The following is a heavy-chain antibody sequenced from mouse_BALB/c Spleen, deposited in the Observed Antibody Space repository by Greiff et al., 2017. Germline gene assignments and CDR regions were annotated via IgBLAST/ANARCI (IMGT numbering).Heavy chain of an antibody. CDR3: ARGDDSYAMDY. CDR1: GFNIKDTY. V-gene: IGHV14-3*02. J-gene: IGHJ4*01. CDR2: IDPANGNT. Sequence: VQLQQSGAELVKPGASVKLSCTASGFNIKDTYMHWVKQRPEQGLEWIGRIDPANGNTKYDTKFQGKATITADTSSNTAYLQLSSLTSEDTAVYYCARGDDSYAMDYWGQGTSVTVSS.